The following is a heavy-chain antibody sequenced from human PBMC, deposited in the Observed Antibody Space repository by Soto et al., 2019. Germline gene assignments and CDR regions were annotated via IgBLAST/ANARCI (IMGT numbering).Heavy chain of an antibody. D-gene: IGHD2-15*01. CDR3: ARDICSGGSCKAA. J-gene: IGHJ5*02. CDR2: ISSSSSYI. Sequence: GGSLRLSCAASGFTFSSYSMNWVRQAPGKGLGWVSSISSSSSYIYYADSVKGRFTISRDNAKNSLYLQMNSLRAEDTAVYYCARDICSGGSCKAAWGQGTLVTVSS. CDR1: GFTFSSYS. V-gene: IGHV3-21*01.